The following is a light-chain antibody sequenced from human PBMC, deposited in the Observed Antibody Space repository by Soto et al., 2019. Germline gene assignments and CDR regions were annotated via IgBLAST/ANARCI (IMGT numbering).Light chain of an antibody. CDR1: SSNIGSNH. Sequence: QSVLTQPPSASGTPGQSVTTSCAGSSSNIGSNHAYWYQQLPRAAPKLLIYTNYQRPSGVPDRFSGSKSGTSASLAISGLRSEDEADYYCAAWDDSLSGYVFGTGTKVTVL. V-gene: IGLV1-47*02. J-gene: IGLJ1*01. CDR2: TNY. CDR3: AAWDDSLSGYV.